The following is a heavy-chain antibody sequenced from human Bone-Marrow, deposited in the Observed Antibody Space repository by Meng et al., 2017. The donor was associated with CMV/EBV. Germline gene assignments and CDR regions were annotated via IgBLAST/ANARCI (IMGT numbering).Heavy chain of an antibody. Sequence: GGSLRLSCAASGFTFSSYAMHWVRQAPGKGREWVAVISYDGSNKYYADSVKGRFTISRDNSKNTLYLQMNSLRAEDTAVYYCARVGTAVAGVTIDYWGQGTLVTVSS. CDR2: ISYDGSNK. CDR3: ARVGTAVAGVTIDY. J-gene: IGHJ4*02. V-gene: IGHV3-30-3*01. CDR1: GFTFSSYA. D-gene: IGHD6-19*01.